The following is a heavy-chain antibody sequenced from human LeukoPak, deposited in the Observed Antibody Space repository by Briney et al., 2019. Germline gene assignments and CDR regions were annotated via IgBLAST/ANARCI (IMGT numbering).Heavy chain of an antibody. Sequence: HAGGSLRLSCAASGFTFSNYAMTWVRRAPGKGLEWVSTIDTGTTTMYAASVMGRFTISRDNSKNTLYLQMNSLRAEDTAVYYCGRGGYDVDVWGQGTTVSVSS. D-gene: IGHD3-22*01. J-gene: IGHJ6*02. CDR3: GRGGYDVDV. CDR2: IDTGTTT. V-gene: IGHV3-66*01. CDR1: GFTFSNYA.